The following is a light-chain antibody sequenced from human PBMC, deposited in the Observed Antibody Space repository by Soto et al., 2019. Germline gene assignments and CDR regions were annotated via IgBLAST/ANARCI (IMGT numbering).Light chain of an antibody. J-gene: IGKJ1*01. CDR3: QKYNSAPWT. CDR2: AAS. V-gene: IGKV1-27*01. Sequence: DIQMTQSPSSLSASVGDGVTITCRASHGISNYLAWYQQKPGKVPKLLIYAASTLQSGVPSRFSVCGPVTGFTPTINSLQPEDVATYYCQKYNSAPWTFGQGTRVEIK. CDR1: HGISNY.